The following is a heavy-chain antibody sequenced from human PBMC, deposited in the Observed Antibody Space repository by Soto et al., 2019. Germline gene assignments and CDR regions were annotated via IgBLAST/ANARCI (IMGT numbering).Heavy chain of an antibody. CDR1: GNGVSWNSAA. CDR3: ARGARVNYYYYMDV. V-gene: IGHV6-1*01. D-gene: IGHD6-6*01. Sequence: SQAFLLRSSISGNGVSWNSAASNWIRQSPSRGLEWLGRTYYRSKWYNDYAVSVKSRITINPDTSKNQFSLQLNSVTPEDTAVYYCARGARVNYYYYMDVWGQGTTVTVSS. CDR2: TYYRSKWYN. J-gene: IGHJ6*03.